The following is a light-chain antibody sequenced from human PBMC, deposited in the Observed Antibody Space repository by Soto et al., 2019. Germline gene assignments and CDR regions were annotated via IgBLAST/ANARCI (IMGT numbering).Light chain of an antibody. J-gene: IGKJ1*01. V-gene: IGKV3-20*01. CDR3: QYYGSSPWT. CDR2: SAF. CDR1: QSVSSNY. Sequence: EIVLTQSPGTLSLSPGERGTLSCRASQSVSSNYLAWYQQKPGQAPRLLIYSAFSSATGIPDRFSGSGSGTDFTLTISRLEPEDFAVYYCQYYGSSPWTFGQRTKVEIK.